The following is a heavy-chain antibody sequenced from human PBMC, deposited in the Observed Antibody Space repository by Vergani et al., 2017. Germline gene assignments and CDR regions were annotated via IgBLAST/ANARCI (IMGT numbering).Heavy chain of an antibody. CDR1: GFTFSSYG. CDR3: AKDALIWGWFDP. CDR2: ISYDGSNK. V-gene: IGHV3-30*18. D-gene: IGHD7-27*01. Sequence: QVQLVESGGGVVQPGRSLRLSCAASGFTFSSYGMHWVRQAPGKGLEWVAVISYDGSNKYYADSVKGRFTISRDNSKNTLYLQMNSLRAEDTAVYYCAKDALIWGWFDPWGQGTLVTVSS. J-gene: IGHJ5*02.